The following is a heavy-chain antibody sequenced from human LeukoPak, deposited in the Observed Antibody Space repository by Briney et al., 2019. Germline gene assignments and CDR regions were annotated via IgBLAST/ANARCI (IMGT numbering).Heavy chain of an antibody. D-gene: IGHD1-1*01. CDR2: INHSGST. Sequence: SQTLSLTCTVSGGSISSGGYYWSWIRQPPGKGLEWIGEINHSGSTNYNPSLKSRVTISVDTSKNQFSLKLSSVTAADTAVYYCARGHWNRQYYYYYYMDVWGKGTTVTVSS. V-gene: IGHV4-30-2*01. CDR3: ARGHWNRQYYYYYYMDV. J-gene: IGHJ6*03. CDR1: GGSISSGGYY.